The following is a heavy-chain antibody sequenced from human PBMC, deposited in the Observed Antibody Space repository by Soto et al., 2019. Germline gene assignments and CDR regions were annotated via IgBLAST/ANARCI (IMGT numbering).Heavy chain of an antibody. CDR3: ARAPYSSSWNHYYYDMDG. D-gene: IGHD6-13*01. CDR1: GGSISRYY. V-gene: IGHV4-59*01. CDR2: IYYSGST. Sequence: SETLSLTCTVSGGSISRYYWSWIRQPPGKGLEWIGYIYYSGSTNYNPSLKSRVTISVDTSKNQFALKLSSVTAADTAVYYCARAPYSSSWNHYYYDMDGWGKGTTVTVSS. J-gene: IGHJ6*03.